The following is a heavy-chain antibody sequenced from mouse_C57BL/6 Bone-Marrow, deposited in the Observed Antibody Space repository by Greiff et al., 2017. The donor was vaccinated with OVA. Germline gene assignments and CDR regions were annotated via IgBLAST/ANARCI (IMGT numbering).Heavy chain of an antibody. CDR3: ARHGDGYYFDY. CDR2: ISNGGGST. J-gene: IGHJ2*01. Sequence: EVQLVESGGGLVQPGGSLKLSCAASGFTFSDYYMYWVRQTPEKRLEWVAYISNGGGSTYYPDTVKGRFTISRDNAKNTLYLQMSRLKSEDTAMYYGARHGDGYYFDYWGQGTTLTVSS. D-gene: IGHD2-3*01. CDR1: GFTFSDYY. V-gene: IGHV5-12*01.